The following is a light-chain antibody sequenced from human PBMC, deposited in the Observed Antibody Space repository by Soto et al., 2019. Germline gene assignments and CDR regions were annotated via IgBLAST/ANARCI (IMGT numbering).Light chain of an antibody. CDR2: DVS. J-gene: IGLJ2*01. V-gene: IGLV2-14*01. Sequence: QSALTQPASVSGSPGQSITISCTRTSSDVGAYNYVSWYQQHPGKAPKLMIYDVSNRPSGVSNRFSGSKSGNTASLTISGLQAEDEADYYCSSYTSNTTPVVFGGGTKLTVL. CDR3: SSYTSNTTPVV. CDR1: SSDVGAYNY.